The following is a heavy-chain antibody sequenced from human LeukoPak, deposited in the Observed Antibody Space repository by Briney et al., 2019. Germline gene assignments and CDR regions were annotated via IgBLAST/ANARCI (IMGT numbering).Heavy chain of an antibody. D-gene: IGHD5-24*01. CDR3: ARDLMATIRFQYFDY. CDR2: ISSSSSYI. CDR1: GFTFISYS. J-gene: IGHJ4*02. Sequence: GGSLTLSCAASGFTFISYSMNWVRQAPGKGLEWVSSISSSSSYIYYADSVKGRFTISRDNAKNSLYLQMNSLRAEDTAVYYCARDLMATIRFQYFDYWGQGTLVTVSS. V-gene: IGHV3-21*01.